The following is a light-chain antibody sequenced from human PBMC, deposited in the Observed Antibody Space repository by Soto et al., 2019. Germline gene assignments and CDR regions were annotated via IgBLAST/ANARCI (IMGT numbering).Light chain of an antibody. CDR3: QQYGSSPTWT. V-gene: IGKV3-20*01. Sequence: EIVLTQSPGTLSLSPGERATLSCRASQSVSSSYLAWYQQKPGQARRLLIYGASNRATGIPDRFSGSGSGTDFNLTISRLEPEEFAVYYCQQYGSSPTWTFGQGTKVDIK. J-gene: IGKJ1*01. CDR2: GAS. CDR1: QSVSSSY.